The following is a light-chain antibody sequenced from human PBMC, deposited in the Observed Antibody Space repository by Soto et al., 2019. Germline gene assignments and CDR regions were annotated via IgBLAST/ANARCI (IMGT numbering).Light chain of an antibody. CDR1: QGISSW. CDR2: KAS. Sequence: IQITQSPSHLPASGGDRVTITCRASQGISSWLAWYQQKPGKAPKLLIYKASTLKSGVPSRFSGSGSGTEFTLTISSLQPDEFATYYCQHYNSYSEAFGQGTKVDI. CDR3: QHYNSYSEA. V-gene: IGKV1-5*03. J-gene: IGKJ1*01.